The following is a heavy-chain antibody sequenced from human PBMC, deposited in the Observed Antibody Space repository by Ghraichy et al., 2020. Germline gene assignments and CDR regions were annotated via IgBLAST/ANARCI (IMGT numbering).Heavy chain of an antibody. Sequence: GGSLRHSCAASGFTFSSYSMNWVRQAPGKGLEWVSSISSSSSYIYYADSVKGRFTISRDNAKNSLYLQMNSLRAEDTAVYYCARDLPPDYDILTRRGFYYYYGMDVWGQGTTVTVSS. J-gene: IGHJ6*02. CDR3: ARDLPPDYDILTRRGFYYYYGMDV. V-gene: IGHV3-21*01. CDR1: GFTFSSYS. CDR2: ISSSSSYI. D-gene: IGHD3-9*01.